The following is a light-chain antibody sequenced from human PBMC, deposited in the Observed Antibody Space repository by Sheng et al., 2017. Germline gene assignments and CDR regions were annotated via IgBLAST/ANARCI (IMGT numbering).Light chain of an antibody. CDR3: QQYSSSPFT. Sequence: DIQMTQSPSTLSASVGDRVTITCRASQSILSWLAWYQQKPGKAPKLLIQKASSLESGVPSKFSGRGSGTDYTLTISSLQPEDFATYFCQQYSSSPFTFGPGTKVDL. CDR1: QSILSW. J-gene: IGKJ3*01. V-gene: IGKV1-5*03. CDR2: KAS.